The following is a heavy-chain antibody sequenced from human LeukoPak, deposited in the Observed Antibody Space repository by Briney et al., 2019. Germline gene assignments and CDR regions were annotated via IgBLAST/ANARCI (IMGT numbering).Heavy chain of an antibody. D-gene: IGHD5-12*01. CDR2: ISYDGSNK. CDR3: AKDSDYDGFNWFDP. V-gene: IGHV3-30*18. Sequence: GGSLRLSCAASGFTFSSYGMHWVRQAPGKGLEWVAVISYDGSNKYYADSVKGRFTISRDNSKNTLYLQMNSLRAEDTAVYYCAKDSDYDGFNWFDPWGQGTLVTVSS. J-gene: IGHJ5*02. CDR1: GFTFSSYG.